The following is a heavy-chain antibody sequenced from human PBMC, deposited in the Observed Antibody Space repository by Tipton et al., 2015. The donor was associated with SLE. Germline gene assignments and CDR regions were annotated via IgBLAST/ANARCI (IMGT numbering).Heavy chain of an antibody. CDR1: GGSISSYY. J-gene: IGHJ4*02. CDR3: ARLDYYDSRGNYFDY. D-gene: IGHD3-22*01. CDR2: IYYSGST. Sequence: TLSLTCTVSGGSISSYYWSWIRQPPGKGLEWIGYIYYSGSTNYNPSLKSRVTISVDTSKNQFSLKLSSVTAADTAVYYCARLDYYDSRGNYFDYWGQGTLAAVSS. V-gene: IGHV4-59*01.